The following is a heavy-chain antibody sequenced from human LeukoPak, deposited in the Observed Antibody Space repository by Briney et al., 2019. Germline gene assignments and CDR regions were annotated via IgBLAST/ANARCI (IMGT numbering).Heavy chain of an antibody. CDR1: GFTFSSYG. Sequence: GGSLRLSCAASGFTFSSYGMHWVRQAPGKGLEWVAFIRYDGSNKYYADSVKGRFTISRDNSKNTLYLQMNSLRAEDTAVYYCARGAGASVDYFDYWGQGTLVTVSS. V-gene: IGHV3-30*02. J-gene: IGHJ4*02. D-gene: IGHD2-2*01. CDR3: ARGAGASVDYFDY. CDR2: IRYDGSNK.